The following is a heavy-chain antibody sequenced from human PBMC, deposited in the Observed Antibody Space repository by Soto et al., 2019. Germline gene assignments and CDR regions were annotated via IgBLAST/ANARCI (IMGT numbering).Heavy chain of an antibody. CDR2: ISGSGGSA. V-gene: IGHV3-23*01. D-gene: IGHD3-10*01. CDR3: AKEHYYASGSRGFFDY. J-gene: IGHJ4*02. CDR1: GFTFSSYA. Sequence: LRLSCAASGFTFSSYAMSWVRQAPGKGLEWVSVISGSGGSAYHADSVKGRFTISRDNSKNTLYLQMNSLRAEDTAVYYCAKEHYYASGSRGFFDYWGQGTLVTVSS.